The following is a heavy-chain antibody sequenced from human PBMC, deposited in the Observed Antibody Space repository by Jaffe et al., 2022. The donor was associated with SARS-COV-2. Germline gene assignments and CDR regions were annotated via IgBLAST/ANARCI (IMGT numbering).Heavy chain of an antibody. D-gene: IGHD2-8*01. J-gene: IGHJ6*02. CDR3: AACTNKVLWDRYGVDV. Sequence: EVQVLESGGDSVQPGGSLRLSCAASGFTFSNYGMNWVRQAPGGGLEWVSCINPSGKNTYYADSVKGRFSISRDNSNNMLYLQMNSLRAEDTGLYYCAACTNKVLWDRYGVDVWGQGTTVTVS. CDR2: INPSGKNT. V-gene: IGHV3-23*01. CDR1: GFTFSNYG.